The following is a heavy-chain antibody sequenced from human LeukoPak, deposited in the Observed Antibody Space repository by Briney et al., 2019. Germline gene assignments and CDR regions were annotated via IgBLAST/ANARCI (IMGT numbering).Heavy chain of an antibody. CDR3: ARAVTSTEGY. J-gene: IGHJ4*02. Sequence: GGSLRLSCAASGFTFSRYWMTWVRQAPGKGREGVASINEDGSGKHYVDSVKGRFTISRDNAQKSVYLEMNSLRAGDTAVYYCARAVTSTEGYWGQGTLVTVSS. CDR2: INEDGSGK. CDR1: GFTFSRYW. D-gene: IGHD4-17*01. V-gene: IGHV3-7*03.